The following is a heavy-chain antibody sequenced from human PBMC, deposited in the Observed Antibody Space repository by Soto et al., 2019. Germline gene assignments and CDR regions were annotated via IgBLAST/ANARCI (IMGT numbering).Heavy chain of an antibody. V-gene: IGHV1-69*13. Sequence: SVKVSCKASGGTFSGYAISWVRQAPGQGLEWMGGIIPIFGTANYAQKFQGRVTITADESTSTAYMELSSLRSEDTAVYYCARDYSSSLNWFDPWGQGTLVTVSS. J-gene: IGHJ5*02. CDR1: GGTFSGYA. CDR3: ARDYSSSLNWFDP. CDR2: IIPIFGTA. D-gene: IGHD6-13*01.